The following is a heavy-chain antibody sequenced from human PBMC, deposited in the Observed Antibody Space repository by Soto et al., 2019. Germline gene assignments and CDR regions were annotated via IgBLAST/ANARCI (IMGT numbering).Heavy chain of an antibody. CDR2: IYYSGST. V-gene: IGHV4-59*01. Sequence: SETLSLTCTVSGGSISSYFWNWIRQSPGKGLEWIGYIYYSGSTYYNPSLKSRVTVSVDTSKNQISLKLISVTAADTAVYYCARGAGYNGYFAYRGQGTLVTVSA. CDR3: ARGAGYNGYFAY. D-gene: IGHD5-18*01. CDR1: GGSISSYF. J-gene: IGHJ4*02.